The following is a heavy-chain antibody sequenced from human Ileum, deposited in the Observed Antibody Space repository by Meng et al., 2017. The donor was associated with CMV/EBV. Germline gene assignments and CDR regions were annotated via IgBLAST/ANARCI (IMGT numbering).Heavy chain of an antibody. J-gene: IGHJ6*02. V-gene: IGHV3-7*01. D-gene: IGHD4-23*01. Sequence: GESLKISCAASGFTFNNYWMAWVRQAPGKGLEWVANIRQDGSETHYVDSVKGRFTISRDNAKKSLYLQMNSLRGEDTAVYYCARDGWANYGDNSMDVWGQGTTVTVSS. CDR1: GFTFNNYW. CDR3: ARDGWANYGDNSMDV. CDR2: IRQDGSET.